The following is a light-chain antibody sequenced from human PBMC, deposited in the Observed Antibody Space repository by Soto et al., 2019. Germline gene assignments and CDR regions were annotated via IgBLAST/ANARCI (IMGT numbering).Light chain of an antibody. CDR1: QGISRW. Sequence: DIQMTQSPSSVSASVGDRVTITCRASQGISRWLAWYQQKPGKAPKLLVYAASSLQSGVPSRFSGSGSVTVFTLTISSLQPEDFATYYCQQANSFPVTFGQGTRLEIK. V-gene: IGKV1D-12*01. J-gene: IGKJ5*01. CDR3: QQANSFPVT. CDR2: AAS.